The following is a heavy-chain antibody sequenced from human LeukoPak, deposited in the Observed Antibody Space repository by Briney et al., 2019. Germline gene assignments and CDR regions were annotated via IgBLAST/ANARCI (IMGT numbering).Heavy chain of an antibody. V-gene: IGHV1-18*01. J-gene: IGHJ6*03. CDR2: ISAYNGNT. CDR1: GYTFTSYG. D-gene: IGHD3-16*02. Sequence: ASVKVSCKASGYTFTSYGISWVRQAPGQGLEWMGWISAYNGNTNYAQKLQGRVTMTTDTSTSTAYMELRSLRSDDTAVYDCARSYVWRSYRQNYYYYYYMDVWGKGTTVTVSS. CDR3: ARSYVWRSYRQNYYYYYYMDV.